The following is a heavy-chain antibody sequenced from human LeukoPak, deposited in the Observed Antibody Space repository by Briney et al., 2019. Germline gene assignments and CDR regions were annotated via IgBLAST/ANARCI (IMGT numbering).Heavy chain of an antibody. CDR1: GGTFSSYA. V-gene: IGHV1-69*13. Sequence: SVKVSCKASGGTFSSYAISWVRQAPGQGLEWMGGIIPIFGTANYAQKFQGRVTITADESTCTAYMELSSLRSEDTAVYYCARDRIIMAKSYYYYYYMDVWGKGTTVTVSS. D-gene: IGHD5-12*01. J-gene: IGHJ6*03. CDR3: ARDRIIMAKSYYYYYYMDV. CDR2: IIPIFGTA.